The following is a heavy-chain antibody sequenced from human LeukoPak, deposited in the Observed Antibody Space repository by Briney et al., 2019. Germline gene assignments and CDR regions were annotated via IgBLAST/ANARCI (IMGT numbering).Heavy chain of an antibody. D-gene: IGHD2-15*01. V-gene: IGHV4-34*01. Sequence: PSETLSLTCAVSGDSFSGYYWSWIRQPPGKGLEWSGEINHSGSTNYNPSLKSRVTISVDTSKNQFSLKLSSVTAADTAVYYCGRGGSLARSGYYGMDVWGQGTTVTVSS. CDR3: GRGGSLARSGYYGMDV. CDR1: GDSFSGYY. J-gene: IGHJ6*02. CDR2: INHSGST.